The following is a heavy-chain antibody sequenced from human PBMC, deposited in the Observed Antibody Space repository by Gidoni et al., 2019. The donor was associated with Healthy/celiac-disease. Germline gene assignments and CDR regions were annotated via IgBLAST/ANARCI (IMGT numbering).Heavy chain of an antibody. Sequence: EVQLVESGGGLVQPGGSLRLSCAASGFTFSSYWMHWVRQAPGKGMVWVSRINSDGSSTSYADSVKGRFTISRDNAKNTLYLQMNSLRAEDTAVYYCAREYYDFWSGNREDAFDIWGQGTMVTVSS. CDR3: AREYYDFWSGNREDAFDI. V-gene: IGHV3-74*01. J-gene: IGHJ3*02. CDR1: GFTFSSYW. CDR2: INSDGSST. D-gene: IGHD3-3*01.